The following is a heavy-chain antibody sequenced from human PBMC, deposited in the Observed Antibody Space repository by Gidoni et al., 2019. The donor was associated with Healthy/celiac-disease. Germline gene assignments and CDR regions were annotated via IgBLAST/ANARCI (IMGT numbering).Heavy chain of an antibody. CDR1: GFPFMSYA. Sequence: QVQLVESGGGVVQPGRSLRLSCAACGFPFMSYAMHWVRQAPGKGLEWVAVISYDGSNKYYADSVKGRFTISRDNSKNTLYLQMNSLRAEDTAVYYCARDGDYGDYPPNAFDIWGQGTMVTVSS. CDR2: ISYDGSNK. V-gene: IGHV3-30-3*01. J-gene: IGHJ3*02. D-gene: IGHD4-17*01. CDR3: ARDGDYGDYPPNAFDI.